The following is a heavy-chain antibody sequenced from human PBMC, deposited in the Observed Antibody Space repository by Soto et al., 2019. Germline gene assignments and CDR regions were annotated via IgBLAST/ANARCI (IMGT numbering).Heavy chain of an antibody. CDR1: GFTFGDYA. J-gene: IGHJ4*02. CDR2: IRSKAYGGAT. D-gene: IGHD5-18*01. Sequence: GGSLRLSCTASGFTFGDYAMSWFRQAPGKGLEWVGFIRSKAYGGATEYAASVKGRFTISRDDSKSIAYLQMNSLKTEDTAVYYCTRAIVYGYRKFDYWGQGTLVTVSS. V-gene: IGHV3-49*03. CDR3: TRAIVYGYRKFDY.